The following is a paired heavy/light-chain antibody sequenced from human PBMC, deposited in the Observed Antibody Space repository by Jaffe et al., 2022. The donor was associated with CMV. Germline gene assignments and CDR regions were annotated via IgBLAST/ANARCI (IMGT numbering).Heavy chain of an antibody. D-gene: IGHD6-19*01. CDR2: IRISDST. Sequence: EVQLLESGGGLVQPGGSLRLSCVASGFTLNNYDMTWVRQAPGKGLEWVSTIRISDSTHYVDSVKGRFTISRDNSKSTLYLQMNSLRTEDTAVYYCAKGGGSGWGAFDCWGQGALITVSS. J-gene: IGHJ4*02. V-gene: IGHV3-23*01. CDR1: GFTLNNYD. CDR3: AKGGGSGWGAFDC.
Light chain of an antibody. V-gene: IGKV3-11*01. CDR3: QQRSDWPLT. Sequence: EVVLTQSPATLSLSPGERAILSCRASQSVSSRLAWYQQKPGQAPRLLIDDASNRATGIPSRFSGSGSGTDFTLTISSLEPEDFAVYYCQQRSDWPLTFGGGTKVEI. J-gene: IGKJ4*01. CDR1: QSVSSR. CDR2: DAS.